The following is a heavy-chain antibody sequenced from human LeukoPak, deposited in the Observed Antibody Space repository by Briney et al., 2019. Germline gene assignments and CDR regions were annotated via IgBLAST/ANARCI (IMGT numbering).Heavy chain of an antibody. CDR1: GFTFSSYS. CDR3: ARAPYKGLGSYYPYYFDY. V-gene: IGHV3-21*01. Sequence: GGSLRLSCAASGFTFSSYSMNWVRQAPGKGLEWVSSISSSSSYIYYADSVKGRFTISRDNAKNSLYLQMNSLRAEDTAVYYCARAPYKGLGSYYPYYFDYWGQGTLVTVSS. D-gene: IGHD3-10*01. J-gene: IGHJ4*02. CDR2: ISSSSSYI.